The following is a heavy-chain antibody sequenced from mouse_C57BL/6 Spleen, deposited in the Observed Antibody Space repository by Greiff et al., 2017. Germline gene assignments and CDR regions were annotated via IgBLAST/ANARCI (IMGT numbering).Heavy chain of an antibody. V-gene: IGHV1-69*01. CDR1: GYTFTSYW. CDR3: AGGGDKAY. J-gene: IGHJ3*01. Sequence: QVQLQQPGAELVMPGASVKLSCKASGYTFTSYWMHWVKQRPGQGLEWIGAIDPSDSYTNSNQTFKAKSTLTVDKSSSTAYMQLSSLTSEDSAVYYCAGGGDKAYWGQGTLVTVSA. CDR2: IDPSDSYT.